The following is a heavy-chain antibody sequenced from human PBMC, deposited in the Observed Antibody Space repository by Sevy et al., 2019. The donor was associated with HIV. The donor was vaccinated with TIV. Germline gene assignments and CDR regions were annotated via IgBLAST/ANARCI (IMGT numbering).Heavy chain of an antibody. J-gene: IGHJ4*02. CDR2: IWNDGSNK. V-gene: IGHV3-33*01. CDR3: ARGGDFNDRSAKRDFDY. CDR1: GFTFSNYG. Sequence: GGSLRLSCAASGFTFSNYGMHGVRQAPGKGLEWVAVIWNDGSNKYYANSVKGRFTISRDNSKNTLYLQMNSLRVEDTAVYFCARGGDFNDRSAKRDFDYWGQGTLVTVSS. D-gene: IGHD3-22*01.